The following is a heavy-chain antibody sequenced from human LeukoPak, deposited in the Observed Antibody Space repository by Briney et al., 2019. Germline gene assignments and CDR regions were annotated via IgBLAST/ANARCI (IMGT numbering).Heavy chain of an antibody. V-gene: IGHV3-13*01. J-gene: IGHJ4*02. D-gene: IGHD1-26*01. CDR1: GFTFSSSD. CDR2: IGTIGDT. Sequence: PGGSLRLSCAASGFTFSSSDMHWVRQPTGKGLEWVSAIGTIGDTYYPGSVKGRFTISRDNAKNSLYLQMNSLRAEDTAVYYCARDKIVGATLLDYWGQGTLVTVSS. CDR3: ARDKIVGATLLDY.